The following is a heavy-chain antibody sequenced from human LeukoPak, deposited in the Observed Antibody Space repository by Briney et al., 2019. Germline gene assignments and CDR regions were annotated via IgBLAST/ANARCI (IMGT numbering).Heavy chain of an antibody. Sequence: PGGSLTLSCAASVVTFRGAAMTWVRQAPGKGLEWVATVSGSGGRTFYADSVEGRFTISRDNSQNTVYLQMNSLRDGDTALYYCVKAAVVAGSGSFYDYWGQGTLVTGSS. CDR2: VSGSGGRT. J-gene: IGHJ4*02. CDR1: VVTFRGAA. V-gene: IGHV3-23*01. D-gene: IGHD1-26*01. CDR3: VKAAVVAGSGSFYDY.